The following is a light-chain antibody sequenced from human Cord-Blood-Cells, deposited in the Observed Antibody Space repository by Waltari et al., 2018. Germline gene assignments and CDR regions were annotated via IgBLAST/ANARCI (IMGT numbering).Light chain of an antibody. Sequence: DIQMTQSPSSLSASVGDRVTITCRASQSISSYLNWYQQKPGKAPKLLIYAASSLQSGAPSRFSGSGSWTDFTLTISSLQPEDFATYYCQQSYSTPTFGGGTKVEIK. CDR3: QQSYSTPT. CDR2: AAS. V-gene: IGKV1-39*01. CDR1: QSISSY. J-gene: IGKJ4*01.